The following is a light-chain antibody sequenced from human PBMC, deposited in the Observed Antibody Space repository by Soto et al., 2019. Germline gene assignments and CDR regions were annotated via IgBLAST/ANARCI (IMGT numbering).Light chain of an antibody. V-gene: IGKV3-11*01. CDR2: DAS. Sequence: EIASTQSPATLSLSPGERATLSCRASQSVSSYVAWYQQKPGQAPRLLIYDASKMATGIPARFSGSGSGTDFTLTISSLEPEDAAVYYCQQRRNWPHTFGQGTKLEIK. CDR1: QSVSSY. CDR3: QQRRNWPHT. J-gene: IGKJ2*01.